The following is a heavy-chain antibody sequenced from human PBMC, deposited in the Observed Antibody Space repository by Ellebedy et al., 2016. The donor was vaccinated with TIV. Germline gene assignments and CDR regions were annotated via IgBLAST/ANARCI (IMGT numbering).Heavy chain of an antibody. J-gene: IGHJ4*02. CDR1: GESFSGYY. V-gene: IGHV4-34*01. Sequence: MPSETLSLTCGVYGESFSGYYWNWIRQPPGKGLEWIGEINHSGITNYKPSLKSRVTISVGTSKNHFSLNLTSVTAADTAVYYCARGKKYDVLTGTYTGFDYWGQGTLVTVSS. CDR2: INHSGIT. CDR3: ARGKKYDVLTGTYTGFDY. D-gene: IGHD3-9*01.